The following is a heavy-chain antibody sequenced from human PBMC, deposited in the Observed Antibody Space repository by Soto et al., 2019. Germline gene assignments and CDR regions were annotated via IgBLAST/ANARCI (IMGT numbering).Heavy chain of an antibody. CDR2: IYSGGST. CDR3: ARGSYGRTTDY. CDR1: GFTVSSNY. V-gene: IGHV3-53*01. D-gene: IGHD1-26*01. J-gene: IGHJ4*02. Sequence: VGSLRLSCAASGFTVSSNYMSWVRQAPGKGLEWVSVIYSGGSTYYADSVKGRFTISRDNSKNTLYLQMNSLRAEDTAVYYCARGSYGRTTDYWGQGTLVTVSS.